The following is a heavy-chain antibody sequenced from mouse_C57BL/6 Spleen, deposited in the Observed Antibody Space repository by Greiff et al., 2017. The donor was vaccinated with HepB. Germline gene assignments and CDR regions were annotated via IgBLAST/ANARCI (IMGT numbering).Heavy chain of an antibody. D-gene: IGHD1-1*01. V-gene: IGHV1-82*01. Sequence: VKLQQSGPELVKPGASVKISCKASGYAFSSSWMNWVKQRPGKGLEWIGRIYPGDGDTNYNGKFKGKATLTADKSSSTAYMQLSSLTSEDSAVYCCARFTTVVSYAMDYWGQGTSVTVSS. CDR2: IYPGDGDT. CDR1: GYAFSSSW. J-gene: IGHJ4*01. CDR3: ARFTTVVSYAMDY.